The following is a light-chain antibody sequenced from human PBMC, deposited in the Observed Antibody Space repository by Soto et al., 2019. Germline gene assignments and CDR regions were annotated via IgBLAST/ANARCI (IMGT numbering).Light chain of an antibody. CDR1: QGVSST. Sequence: EIVMTQSPATLSVSPGERATLSCRASQGVSSTLAWYQQKPGQAPRLLIYGASTRAPGIPARFSGSRSGTEFTLTISSLQSEYFAVYYCQQYNNWPPITFGQGTRLEIK. V-gene: IGKV3-15*01. CDR2: GAS. CDR3: QQYNNWPPIT. J-gene: IGKJ5*01.